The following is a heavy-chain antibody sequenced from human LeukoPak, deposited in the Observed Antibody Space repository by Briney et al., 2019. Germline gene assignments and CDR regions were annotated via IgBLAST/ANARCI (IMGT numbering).Heavy chain of an antibody. D-gene: IGHD1-26*01. V-gene: IGHV1-2*02. CDR1: GYTFTGYY. CDR2: INPNSGGT. CDR3: ARQPKSIVGATTDY. J-gene: IGHJ4*02. Sequence: ASVKVSCKASGYTFTGYYMHWVRQAPGQGPEWMGWINPNSGGTNYAQKFQGRVTMTRDTSISTAYMELSRLRSDDTAVYYCARQPKSIVGATTDYWGQGTLVTVSS.